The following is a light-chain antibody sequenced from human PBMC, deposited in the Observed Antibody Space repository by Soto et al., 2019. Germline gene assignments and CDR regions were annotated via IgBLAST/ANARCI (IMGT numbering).Light chain of an antibody. V-gene: IGKV3-20*01. CDR2: GAS. CDR3: QQYGGSPRIT. CDR1: QSVSSY. Sequence: NLLTQSPATLSLSPGEIATLSSSVSQSVSSYLAWYQQKLGQAPRLLIYGASNRATGIPDRFSGSGSGTDFTLIINRLEPEDVAIYYCQQYGGSPRITVGQGSRLDIK. J-gene: IGKJ5*01.